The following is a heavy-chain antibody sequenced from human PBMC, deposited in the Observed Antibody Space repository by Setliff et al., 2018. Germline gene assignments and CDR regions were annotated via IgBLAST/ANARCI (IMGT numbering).Heavy chain of an antibody. D-gene: IGHD4-17*01. CDR2: FTPSFGTA. CDR3: ARDSYGDNLPYNWFAP. V-gene: IGHV1-69*13. CDR1: GGTFSSKA. J-gene: IGHJ5*02. Sequence: SVKVSCKASGGTFSSKAISWVRQAPGQGLEWMGGFTPSFGTANYAQKFQGRLTITADESTSTAYMELNSLRSEDTAIYYCARDSYGDNLPYNWFAPWGQGTLVTVS.